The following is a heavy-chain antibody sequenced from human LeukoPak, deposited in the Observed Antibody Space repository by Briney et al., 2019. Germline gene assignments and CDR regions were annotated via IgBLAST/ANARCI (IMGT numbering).Heavy chain of an antibody. CDR1: GFTFDDYG. Sequence: GGSLRLSCAASGFTFDDYGMRWVRQAPGKGLEWVAGINWNGGNTGYAHAVKGRFTISRDNAKNSLFLQMNSLRAEDTALYYCARARVTAGSYSDVIGYWGQGTLVTVSS. D-gene: IGHD3-10*01. CDR3: ARARVTAGSYSDVIGY. J-gene: IGHJ4*02. CDR2: INWNGGNT. V-gene: IGHV3-20*04.